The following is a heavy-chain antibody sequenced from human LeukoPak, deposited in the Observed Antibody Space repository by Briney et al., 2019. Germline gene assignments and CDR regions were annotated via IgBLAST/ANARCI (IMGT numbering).Heavy chain of an antibody. Sequence: ASVKVSCKASGYTFTSYGISWVRQAPGQGFEWMGWISAYNGNTNYAQKLQGRVTMTTDTSTSTAYMELRSLRSDDTAVYYCARDWDDYSIFYYYGMDVWGQGTTVTVSS. CDR3: ARDWDDYSIFYYYGMDV. CDR1: GYTFTSYG. CDR2: ISAYNGNT. V-gene: IGHV1-18*01. D-gene: IGHD4-11*01. J-gene: IGHJ6*02.